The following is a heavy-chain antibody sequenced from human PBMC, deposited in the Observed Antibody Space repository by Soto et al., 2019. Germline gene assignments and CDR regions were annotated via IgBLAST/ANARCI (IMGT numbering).Heavy chain of an antibody. D-gene: IGHD3-3*01. CDR2: ISGSGGST. CDR3: AKDSKDFWSGYTTFDY. V-gene: IGHV3-23*01. J-gene: IGHJ4*02. Sequence: PGGSLRLSCAASGFTLSSYAMSWVRQAPGKGLEWVSAISGSGGSTYYADSVKGRFTISRDNSKNTLYLQMNSLRAEDTAIYYCAKDSKDFWSGYTTFDYWGQGTLVTVSS. CDR1: GFTLSSYA.